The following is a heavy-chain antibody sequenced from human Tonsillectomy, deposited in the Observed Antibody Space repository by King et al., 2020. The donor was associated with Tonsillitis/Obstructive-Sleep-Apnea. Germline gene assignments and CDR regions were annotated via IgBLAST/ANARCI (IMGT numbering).Heavy chain of an antibody. D-gene: IGHD5-24*01. Sequence: VQLVESGGGLVKPGGSLRLSCAASGFTFGDYYMSWIRQAPGKGLEWVSNISTTSRYTNYADSVKGRFTISRDNAKNSLHLQMNSLRAEDTAVYYCARAGRWQKRHWFDPWGQGTLVTVSS. CDR1: GFTFGDYY. CDR3: ARAGRWQKRHWFDP. CDR2: ISTTSRYT. J-gene: IGHJ5*02. V-gene: IGHV3-11*06.